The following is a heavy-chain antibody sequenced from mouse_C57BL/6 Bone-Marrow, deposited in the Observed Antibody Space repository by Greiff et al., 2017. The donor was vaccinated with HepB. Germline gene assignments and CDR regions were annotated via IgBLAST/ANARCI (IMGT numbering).Heavy chain of an antibody. J-gene: IGHJ3*01. CDR3: VRPYGNYAAWFAY. CDR1: GFSFNTYA. CDR2: IRSKSNNYAT. V-gene: IGHV10-1*01. Sequence: EVKLMESGGGLVQPKGSLKLSCAASGFSFNTYAMNWVRQAPGKGLEWVARIRSKSNNYATYYADSVKDRFTISRDDSESMLYLQMNNLKTDDTAMYYCVRPYGNYAAWFAYWGQGTLVTVSA. D-gene: IGHD2-1*01.